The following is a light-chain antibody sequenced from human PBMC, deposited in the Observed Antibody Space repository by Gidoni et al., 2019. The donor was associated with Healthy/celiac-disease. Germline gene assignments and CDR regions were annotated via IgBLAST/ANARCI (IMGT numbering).Light chain of an antibody. CDR1: QSISSY. V-gene: IGKV1-39*01. Sequence: VTITCRASQSISSYLNWYQQKPGKAPKLLIYAASSLQSGVPSRFSGSGSGTDFTLTISSLQPEDFATYYCQQSYSTPLITFGQGTRLEIK. CDR3: QQSYSTPLIT. CDR2: AAS. J-gene: IGKJ5*01.